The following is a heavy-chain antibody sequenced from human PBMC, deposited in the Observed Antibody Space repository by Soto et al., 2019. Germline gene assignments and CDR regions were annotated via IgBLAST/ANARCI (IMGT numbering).Heavy chain of an antibody. CDR1: GYTFTSYY. J-gene: IGHJ4*02. CDR2: INPSGGST. D-gene: IGHD3-22*01. CDR3: ARGYYYDGSEYRARAGGYFDY. V-gene: IGHV1-46*01. Sequence: ASVKVSCKASGYTFTSYYMHWVRQAPGQGLEWMGIINPSGGSTSYAQKFQGRVTMTRDTSTSTVYMELSSLRSEDTAVYYCARGYYYDGSEYRARAGGYFDYWGQGTLVTVSS.